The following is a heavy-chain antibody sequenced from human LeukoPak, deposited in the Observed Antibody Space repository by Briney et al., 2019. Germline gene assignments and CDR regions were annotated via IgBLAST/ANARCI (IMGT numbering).Heavy chain of an antibody. CDR2: IYYSGST. D-gene: IGHD3-9*01. CDR3: ARHVGLVSDFDY. Sequence: SETLSLTCTVSGGSISSSSYYWGWIRQPPGKGLEWIGSIYYSGSTYYNPSLKSRVTIPVDTSKNQFSLKLSSVTAADTAVYYCARHVGLVSDFDYWGQGTLVTVSS. J-gene: IGHJ4*02. V-gene: IGHV4-39*01. CDR1: GGSISSSSYY.